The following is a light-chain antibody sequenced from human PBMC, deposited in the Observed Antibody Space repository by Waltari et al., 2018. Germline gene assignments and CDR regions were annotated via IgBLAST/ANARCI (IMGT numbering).Light chain of an antibody. CDR3: ATGDSSLNGFYV. V-gene: IGLV1-44*01. CDR2: SNN. J-gene: IGLJ1*01. Sequence: QSVLTQPPSASGTPGQRVTISCSGSSSNIGDHTINWYQQLPGTAPKRLIYSNNQRPPGVPARFSGSKSGTSASLAISGLQSEDEADYYCATGDSSLNGFYVFGTGTKVTVL. CDR1: SSNIGDHT.